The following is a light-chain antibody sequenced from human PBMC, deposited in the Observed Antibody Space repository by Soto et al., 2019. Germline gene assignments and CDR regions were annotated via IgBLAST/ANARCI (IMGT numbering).Light chain of an antibody. CDR1: SSDVGGYKY. J-gene: IGLJ2*01. CDR3: SSYTSSATLV. Sequence: QSALTQPASVSGSPGQSITISCTGTSSDVGGYKYVSWYQQHPGKAPKLIIHEVSSRPSGVSSRFSGSKSGNTASLTISGLQAEDEADYYCSSYTSSATLVFGVGTKLTAL. CDR2: EVS. V-gene: IGLV2-14*01.